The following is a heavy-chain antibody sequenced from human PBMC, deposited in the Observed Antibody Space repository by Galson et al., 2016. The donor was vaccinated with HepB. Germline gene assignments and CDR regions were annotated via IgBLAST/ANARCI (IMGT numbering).Heavy chain of an antibody. CDR2: ISDGGGST. CDR1: GFTFTNYA. Sequence: SLRLSCAASGFTFTNYAMSWVRQAPGKGLEWVSTISDGGGSTYYADSVKGRFTISRDNSKNTLYLQMNSLSAEDTAVYYCAKDQGAITMIVVGVFDYWGQGTLVTVSS. D-gene: IGHD3-22*01. J-gene: IGHJ4*02. V-gene: IGHV3-23*01. CDR3: AKDQGAITMIVVGVFDY.